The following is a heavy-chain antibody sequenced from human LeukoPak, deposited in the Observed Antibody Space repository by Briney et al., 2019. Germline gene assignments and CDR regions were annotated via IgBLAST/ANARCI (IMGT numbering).Heavy chain of an antibody. CDR1: GYTFTSYA. CDR2: INAGTGNT. CDR3: ARARLTLTMVRGVIITSSRSWFDP. J-gene: IGHJ5*02. V-gene: IGHV1-3*01. Sequence: ASVKVSCKASGYTFTSYAMHWERQAPGQRLEWMGWINAGTGNTKYSQKFQDRVTITRDTSASTAYMELSNLRSEDTAVYYCARARLTLTMVRGVIITSSRSWFDPWGQGTLVTVYS. D-gene: IGHD3-10*01.